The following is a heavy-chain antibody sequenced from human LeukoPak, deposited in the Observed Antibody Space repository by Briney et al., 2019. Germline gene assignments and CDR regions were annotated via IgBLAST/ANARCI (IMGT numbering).Heavy chain of an antibody. CDR2: INPNSGDT. CDR3: ARAGTSLVNFYYFGMDV. Sequence: ASVKVSCKASGFTFTDYYIHWVRQAPGQGLEWMGWINPNSGDTNYAQKFQGRVTMTRDTSINTAYMELSRLRSGDTTVYYCARAGTSLVNFYYFGMDVWGQGTTVTVSS. J-gene: IGHJ6*02. D-gene: IGHD5-18*01. V-gene: IGHV1-2*02. CDR1: GFTFTDYY.